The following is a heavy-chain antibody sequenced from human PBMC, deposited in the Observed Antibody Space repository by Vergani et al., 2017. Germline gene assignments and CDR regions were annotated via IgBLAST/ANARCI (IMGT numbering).Heavy chain of an antibody. J-gene: IGHJ4*02. CDR1: GGSISSSSYY. V-gene: IGHV4-39*01. D-gene: IGHD6-6*01. CDR3: AGHYTSARPGRRFDY. Sequence: QLQLQESGPGLVKPSETLSLTCTVSGGSISSSSYYWVWIRQPPGKGLEWIGSIYYSGSTYYNPSLKIRVTISVDTSKNQFSLKLSSVTAPDTAVYYCAGHYTSARPGRRFDYCGQGTLVTVSS. CDR2: IYYSGST.